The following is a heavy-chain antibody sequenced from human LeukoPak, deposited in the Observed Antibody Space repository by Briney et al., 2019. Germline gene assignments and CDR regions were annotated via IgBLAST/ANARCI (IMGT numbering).Heavy chain of an antibody. V-gene: IGHV1-2*02. CDR2: INPNSGGT. CDR3: ASSVAAAGPPYYYYYMDV. CDR1: GYTFTVYY. Sequence: ASVKVSCKASGYTFTVYYMHWVRQAPGQGLEWMGWINPNSGGTNYAQKFQGRVTMTRDTSISTAYMELSRLRSDDTAVYYCASSVAAAGPPYYYYYMDVWGKGTTVTVSS. J-gene: IGHJ6*03. D-gene: IGHD6-13*01.